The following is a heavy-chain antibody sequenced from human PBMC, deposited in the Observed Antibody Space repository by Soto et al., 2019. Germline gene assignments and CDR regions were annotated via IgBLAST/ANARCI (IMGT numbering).Heavy chain of an antibody. CDR2: ISYDGSNK. D-gene: IGHD6-19*01. CDR1: GFTFSSYA. V-gene: IGHV3-30-3*01. Sequence: GGSLRLSCAASGFTFSSYAMHWVRQAPGKGLEWVAVISYDGSNKYYADSVKGRFTISRDNSKNTLYLQMNSLRAEDTAVYYCARDRGQWLTYYYGMDVWGQGTTVTVSS. CDR3: ARDRGQWLTYYYGMDV. J-gene: IGHJ6*02.